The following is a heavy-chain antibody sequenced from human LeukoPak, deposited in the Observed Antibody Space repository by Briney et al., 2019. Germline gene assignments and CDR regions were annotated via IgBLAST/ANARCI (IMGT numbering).Heavy chain of an antibody. J-gene: IGHJ4*02. CDR1: VFTFSSYA. Sequence: GGSLRLSCAASVFTFSSYAMNWVRQAPGKGLEWVSAISGGGGSTYYADSVNGRFTISRDNSNHTLDVQMNSPRAEAMAAYFSPKPNSQHSSGYLGSIDYWGQGTLVTVSS. V-gene: IGHV3-23*01. CDR2: ISGGGGST. D-gene: IGHD3-22*01. CDR3: PKPNSQHSSGYLGSIDY.